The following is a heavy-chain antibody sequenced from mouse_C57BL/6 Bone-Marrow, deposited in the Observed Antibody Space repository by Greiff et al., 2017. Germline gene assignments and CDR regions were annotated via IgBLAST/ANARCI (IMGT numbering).Heavy chain of an antibody. CDR3: ASIPYYNFDY. CDR2: IYPGDGDT. D-gene: IGHD2-12*01. J-gene: IGHJ2*01. CDR1: GYAFSSSW. V-gene: IGHV1-82*01. Sequence: VQLQQSGPELVKPGASVKISCKASGYAFSSSWMNWVKQRPGKGLEWIGRIYPGDGDTNYNGKFKGKATLTADKSSSTAYMQLSSLTSEDSAVYFCASIPYYNFDYWGQGTTLTGSA.